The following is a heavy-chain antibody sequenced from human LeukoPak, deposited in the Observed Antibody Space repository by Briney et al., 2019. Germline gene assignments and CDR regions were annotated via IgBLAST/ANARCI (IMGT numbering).Heavy chain of an antibody. Sequence: PGGSLRLSCAASGVTFDDYGMSWVRQGPGKGQEWVSGINWNGGNTVYADSVKGRFTIFRDNAKNSLYLEMDSLRVEDTALYYCARTNDGNWFDPWGQGTLVTVSS. D-gene: IGHD2-8*01. V-gene: IGHV3-20*04. J-gene: IGHJ5*02. CDR1: GVTFDDYG. CDR2: INWNGGNT. CDR3: ARTNDGNWFDP.